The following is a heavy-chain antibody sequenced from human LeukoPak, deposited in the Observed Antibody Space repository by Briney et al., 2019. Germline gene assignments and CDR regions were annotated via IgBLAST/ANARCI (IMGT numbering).Heavy chain of an antibody. Sequence: GASVKVYCKASGFTFTGYYIHWVRQAPGQGLEWMGRINPNTGGTNYAQKFQGRVTMTRDTSISTAYMELGGLRSDDTAVYYCARDFGKAAGPYWGQGTLVTVSS. V-gene: IGHV1-2*02. CDR2: INPNTGGT. D-gene: IGHD6-13*01. J-gene: IGHJ4*02. CDR1: GFTFTGYY. CDR3: ARDFGKAAGPY.